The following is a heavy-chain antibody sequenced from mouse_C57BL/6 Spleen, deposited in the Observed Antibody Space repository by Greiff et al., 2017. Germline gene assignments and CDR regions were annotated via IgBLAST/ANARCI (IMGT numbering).Heavy chain of an antibody. CDR2: INPSNGGT. V-gene: IGHV1-53*01. J-gene: IGHJ1*03. CDR1: GYTFTSYW. D-gene: IGHD1-1*01. CDR3: ARGTTVVAQDFDV. Sequence: QVQLQQPGTELVKPGASVKLSCKASGYTFTSYWMHWVKQRPGQGLEWIGNINPSNGGTNYNEKFKGKATLTVDTSSSTAYMQLSSLTSEDSAIYYCARGTTVVAQDFDVWGTGTTVTVSS.